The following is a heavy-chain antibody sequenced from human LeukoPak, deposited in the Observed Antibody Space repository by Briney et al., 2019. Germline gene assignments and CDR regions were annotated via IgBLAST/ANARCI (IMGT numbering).Heavy chain of an antibody. CDR1: GYTFTSYY. CDR3: ARDAPGYYDSSGRPDY. Sequence: GASVKVSCKASGYTFTSYYMHWVRQAPGQGLEWMGIINPSGGSTSYAQKFQGRVTMTRDTSTSTAYMELSRLRSDDTAVYYCARDAPGYYDSSGRPDYWGQGTLVTVSS. D-gene: IGHD3-22*01. J-gene: IGHJ4*02. CDR2: INPSGGST. V-gene: IGHV1-46*01.